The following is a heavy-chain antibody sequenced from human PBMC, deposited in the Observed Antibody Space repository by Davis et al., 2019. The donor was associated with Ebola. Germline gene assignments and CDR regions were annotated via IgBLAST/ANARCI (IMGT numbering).Heavy chain of an antibody. V-gene: IGHV3-23*01. J-gene: IGHJ4*02. D-gene: IGHD2-15*01. CDR2: ISGSGGTT. CDR1: GFSFSNFA. Sequence: GESLKISCAASGFSFSNFAMSWLRQAPGKGPEWVSVISGSGGTTYYADSVKGRFTISRDQTKNTVFLQMNSLRVADTGVYYCARYCHYPDCSYFDFWGQGTVVAVSS. CDR3: ARYCHYPDCSYFDF.